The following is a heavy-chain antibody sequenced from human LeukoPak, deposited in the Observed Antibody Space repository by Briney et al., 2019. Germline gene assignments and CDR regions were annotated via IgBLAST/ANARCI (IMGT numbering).Heavy chain of an antibody. Sequence: GGSLRLSCVASGFTPTSYVMSWVRPAPGEGLEWVSGISGSGGSTYYADSVKGRFTISRDKSKNTLYLQINSLRAEDTAEYFCARDVRRAAAGTMNYWGQGTLVTVSS. J-gene: IGHJ4*02. D-gene: IGHD6-13*01. CDR2: ISGSGGST. V-gene: IGHV3-23*01. CDR3: ARDVRRAAAGTMNY. CDR1: GFTPTSYV.